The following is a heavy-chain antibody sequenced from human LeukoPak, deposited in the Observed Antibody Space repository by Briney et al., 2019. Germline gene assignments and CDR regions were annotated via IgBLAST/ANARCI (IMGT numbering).Heavy chain of an antibody. CDR1: GFTFSSYS. CDR2: ISSSSSTI. D-gene: IGHD6-13*01. Sequence: GGSLRLSCAASGFTFSSYSMNWVRQAPGKGLEWVSYISSSSSTIYYADSVKGRFTISRDNAKNSLYLQMNSLRAEDTAVYYCARGGPDSSSWYEILYGMDVWGQGTTVTVSS. CDR3: ARGGPDSSSWYEILYGMDV. V-gene: IGHV3-48*04. J-gene: IGHJ6*02.